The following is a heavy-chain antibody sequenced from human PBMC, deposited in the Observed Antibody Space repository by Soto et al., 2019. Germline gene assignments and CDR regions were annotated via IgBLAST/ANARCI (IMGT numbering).Heavy chain of an antibody. V-gene: IGHV1-18*03. J-gene: IGHJ3*02. CDR1: GYTFTSYG. Sequence: QVQLVQSGAEVKKPGASVKVSCKASGYTFTSYGISWVRQAPGQGLEWMGWISAYNGNTNYAQKLQRRVTLTTDTSTTTAYMELRSLRSYDMAVYYCAADRPLRCFDLLSTDHYAFDIWGQGTMVTVSS. D-gene: IGHD3-9*01. CDR3: AADRPLRCFDLLSTDHYAFDI. CDR2: ISAYNGNT.